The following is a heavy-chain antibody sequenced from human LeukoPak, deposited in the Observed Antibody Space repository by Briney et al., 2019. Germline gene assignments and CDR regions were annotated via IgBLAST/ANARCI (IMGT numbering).Heavy chain of an antibody. CDR3: AKFTSGWADDMYGWFDH. Sequence: GGSLRLSCAASRFTFSSYAMSWVRQAPGRGLEGVSAIRGSGCSKYYAHPVKGRFTISRDNSKNTLYLQVNSLRAEDTAVYYCAKFTSGWADDMYGWFDHWGQGTLVTVSS. V-gene: IGHV3-23*01. CDR2: IRGSGCSK. J-gene: IGHJ5*02. D-gene: IGHD2-8*01. CDR1: RFTFSSYA.